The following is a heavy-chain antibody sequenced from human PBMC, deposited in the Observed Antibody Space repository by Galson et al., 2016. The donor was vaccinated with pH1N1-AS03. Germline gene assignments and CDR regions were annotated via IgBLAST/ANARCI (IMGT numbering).Heavy chain of an antibody. D-gene: IGHD1-7*01. CDR1: GYTFSSYG. J-gene: IGHJ4*02. Sequence: QSGAEVKKPGASLKVSCMASGYTFSSYGISWVRQAPGQGLEWMGWITAYNGNSNYAQKLQGRLTMTTDTSTSTAYMELRNLRSDDTAVYYCSRWLRNYASFFDYWGQGTLVTVSS. V-gene: IGHV1-18*04. CDR2: ITAYNGNS. CDR3: SRWLRNYASFFDY.